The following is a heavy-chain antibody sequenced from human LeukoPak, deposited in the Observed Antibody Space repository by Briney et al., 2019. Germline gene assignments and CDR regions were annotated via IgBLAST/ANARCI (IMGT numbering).Heavy chain of an antibody. CDR1: GGTFSSYA. CDR2: IIPIFGTA. D-gene: IGHD2-2*01. V-gene: IGHV1-69*13. CDR3: ARGVVPAAIGRFDP. Sequence: ASVKVSCKASGGTFSSYAISWVRQAPGQGLEWMGGIIPIFGTANYAQKFQGRVTITADESTSTAYMELSNLRSEDTAVYYCARGVVPAAIGRFDPWGQGTLVTVSS. J-gene: IGHJ5*02.